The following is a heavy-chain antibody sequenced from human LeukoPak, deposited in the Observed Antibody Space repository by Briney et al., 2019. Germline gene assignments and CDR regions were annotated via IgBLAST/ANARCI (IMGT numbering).Heavy chain of an antibody. CDR1: GFTFNHYW. J-gene: IGHJ5*02. Sequence: GGSLRLSCVASGFTFNHYWMSWARQAPGKGLEWVANTKHDGSATYYVDSFKGRFTISRDNGKNSLYLQMNSLRAEDTAVYYCARDSAIASGGQGSWGQGTLVTVSS. D-gene: IGHD6-13*01. CDR3: ARDSAIASGGQGS. V-gene: IGHV3-7*01. CDR2: TKHDGSAT.